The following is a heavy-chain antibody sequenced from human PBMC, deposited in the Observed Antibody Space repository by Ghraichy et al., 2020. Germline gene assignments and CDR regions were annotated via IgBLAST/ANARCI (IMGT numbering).Heavy chain of an antibody. J-gene: IGHJ4*02. D-gene: IGHD6-19*01. CDR1: GFSLSTSGVG. V-gene: IGHV2-5*01. Sequence: SGPTLVKPTQTLTLTCTFSGFSLSTSGVGVGWIRQPPGKALEWLALIYWNDDKRYSPSLKSRLTITKDTSKNQVVLTMTNMDPVDTATYYCAHRLSGWSASGGFDYWGQGTLVTVSS. CDR2: IYWNDDK. CDR3: AHRLSGWSASGGFDY.